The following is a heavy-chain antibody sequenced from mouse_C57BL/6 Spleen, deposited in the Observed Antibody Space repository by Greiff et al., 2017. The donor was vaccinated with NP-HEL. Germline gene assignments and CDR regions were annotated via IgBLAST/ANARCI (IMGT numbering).Heavy chain of an antibody. CDR2: ISSGSSTI. CDR3: ARPLYYYGSSSFAY. Sequence: DVKLQESGGGLVKPGGSLKLSCAASGFTFSDYGMHWVRQAPEKGLEWVAYISSGSSTIYYADTVKGRFTISRDNAKNTLFLQMTSLRSEDTAMYYCARPLYYYGSSSFAYWGQGTLVTVSA. J-gene: IGHJ3*01. CDR1: GFTFSDYG. V-gene: IGHV5-17*01. D-gene: IGHD1-1*01.